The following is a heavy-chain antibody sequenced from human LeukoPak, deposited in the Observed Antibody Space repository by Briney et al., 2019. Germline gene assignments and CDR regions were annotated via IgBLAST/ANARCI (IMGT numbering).Heavy chain of an antibody. J-gene: IGHJ4*02. CDR2: IGSSGSTI. CDR3: ARDSRYGDLFDY. D-gene: IGHD4-17*01. CDR1: GFTFSDYY. Sequence: GGSLRLSCAASGFTFSDYYMSWIRQAPGKGLEWVSYIGSSGSTIYYADSVKGRFTISRDNAKNSLYLQMNSLRAEDTAVYYCARDSRYGDLFDYWGQGTLVTVSS. V-gene: IGHV3-11*01.